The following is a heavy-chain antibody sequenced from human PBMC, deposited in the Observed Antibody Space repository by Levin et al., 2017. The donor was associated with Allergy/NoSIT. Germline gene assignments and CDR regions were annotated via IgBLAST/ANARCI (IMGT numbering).Heavy chain of an antibody. D-gene: IGHD1-26*01. Sequence: AGGSLRLSCAASGFTFDDYGMSWVRQAPGKGLEWVSGINWNGGSTGYADSVKGRFTISRDNAKNSLYLQMNSLRAEDTALYHCARDLGGTSDYWGQGTLVTVSS. CDR2: INWNGGST. CDR3: ARDLGGTSDY. V-gene: IGHV3-20*01. J-gene: IGHJ4*02. CDR1: GFTFDDYG.